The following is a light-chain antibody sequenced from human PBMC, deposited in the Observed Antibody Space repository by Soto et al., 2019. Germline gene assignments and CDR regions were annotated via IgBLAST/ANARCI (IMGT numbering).Light chain of an antibody. J-gene: IGLJ1*01. Sequence: QSALTQPPSASGSPGQSVTISCTGTSSDVGGYNHVSWYQQNPGKAPKLMIYDVSKRPSGVPDRFSGSKSGNTASLTISGLQAEDEADYYCASYAGSNNSVFGTGTKLTVL. CDR3: ASYAGSNNSV. V-gene: IGLV2-8*01. CDR2: DVS. CDR1: SSDVGGYNH.